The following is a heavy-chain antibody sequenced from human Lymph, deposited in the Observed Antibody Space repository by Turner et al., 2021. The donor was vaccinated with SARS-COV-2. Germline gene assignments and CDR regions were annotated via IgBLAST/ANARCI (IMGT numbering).Heavy chain of an antibody. Sequence: QVQLVESGGGWVKPGGSLRLSWAASGFTFSDYYMSWIRQAPGKGLEWVSYISSSSIYTNYADSVKGRFTISRDNAKNSLYLQMNSLRAEDTAVYYCARPLTSYYFYGMDVWGQGTTVTVSS. D-gene: IGHD3-9*01. CDR2: ISSSSIYT. CDR1: GFTFSDYY. V-gene: IGHV3-11*06. CDR3: ARPLTSYYFYGMDV. J-gene: IGHJ6*02.